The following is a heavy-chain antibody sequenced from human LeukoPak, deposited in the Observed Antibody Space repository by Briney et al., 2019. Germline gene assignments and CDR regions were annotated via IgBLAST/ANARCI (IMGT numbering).Heavy chain of an antibody. V-gene: IGHV3-30*04. D-gene: IGHD5-12*01. CDR3: ASPYSGVDGVSLDYY. J-gene: IGHJ6*01. Sequence: PGNSLRLSCEASGLMFSAFAMTWGRQAPGKGLEWVAVIFSDEKTAIYADSVKGRFTISRDNSKNRLFLQMDSLRPDDTATYYCASPYSGVDGVSLDYYWGQGRMVTVSP. CDR2: IFSDEKTA. CDR1: GLMFSAFA.